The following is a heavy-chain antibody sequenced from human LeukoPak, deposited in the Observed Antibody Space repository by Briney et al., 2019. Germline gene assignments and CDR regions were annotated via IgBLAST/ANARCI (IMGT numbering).Heavy chain of an antibody. D-gene: IGHD6-13*01. CDR3: XXQHQLVXTXDI. V-gene: IGHV4-59*01. Sequence: MPSETLSLTCTVSSGSIRNYYWSWIRQPPGKGLEWIGYIHYTGTTNYNPSLKSRVTLSLDTSKNQLSLKLNSVTAADAAVDYFXXQHQLVXTXDIWGQGTIISVSS. J-gene: IGHJ3*02. CDR2: IHYTGTT. CDR1: SGSIRNYY.